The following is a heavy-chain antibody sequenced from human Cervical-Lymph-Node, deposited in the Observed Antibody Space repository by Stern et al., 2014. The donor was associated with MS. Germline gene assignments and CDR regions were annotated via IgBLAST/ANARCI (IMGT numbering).Heavy chain of an antibody. V-gene: IGHV1-2*02. J-gene: IGHJ6*01. Sequence: VQLVESGTEVKQPGASVKVSCKASGYTFTDYYMHWVRQAPGQGLEWMGWINPNSGGTNYAQQFQGRVTMTRDTSITTAYMERIGLRSDDTAIYYCVRDGSCRTASCFYYVMDVWGQGTTVGVSS. D-gene: IGHD1-14*01. CDR1: GYTFTDYY. CDR2: INPNSGGT. CDR3: VRDGSCRTASCFYYVMDV.